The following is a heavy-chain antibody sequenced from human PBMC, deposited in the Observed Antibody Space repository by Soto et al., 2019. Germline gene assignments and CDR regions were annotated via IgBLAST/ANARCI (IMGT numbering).Heavy chain of an antibody. D-gene: IGHD3-22*01. Sequence: GESLKISCKGSGYSFTSYWIGWVRQMPGKGLEWMGIIYPGDSDTRYSPSFQGQVTISADKSISTAYLQRSSLKASDTAMYYCARQGITMIDRQPQFYYYGMDVWGQGTTVTVSS. CDR3: ARQGITMIDRQPQFYYYGMDV. V-gene: IGHV5-51*01. CDR1: GYSFTSYW. CDR2: IYPGDSDT. J-gene: IGHJ6*02.